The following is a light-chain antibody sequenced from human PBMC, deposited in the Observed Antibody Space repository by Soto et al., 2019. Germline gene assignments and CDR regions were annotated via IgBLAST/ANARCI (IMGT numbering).Light chain of an antibody. J-gene: IGKJ5*01. CDR2: GAS. CDR1: QSVSSSY. Sequence: EIVLTQSPGTLSLSPGERATLSCRASQSVSSSYLAWYQQKPGQAPRLLIYGASSRATGIPDRFSGSGSGTDFTLTISRLEPEDFAVYYCQQYGGSPPVTFGQGTRLAIK. CDR3: QQYGGSPPVT. V-gene: IGKV3-20*01.